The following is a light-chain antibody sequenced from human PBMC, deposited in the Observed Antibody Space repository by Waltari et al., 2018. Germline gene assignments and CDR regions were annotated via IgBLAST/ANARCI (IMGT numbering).Light chain of an antibody. V-gene: IGKV3-11*01. CDR1: QSVRNY. Sequence: EIVLTQSPATLSLSPGERATLSCRASQSVRNYLAWYIQKPGQAPRLLIHDASNRAAGIPARFSGSGSGTDFTLTISSLEPEDFAVYYCQQRSDWPRYTFGQGTKLEIK. CDR3: QQRSDWPRYT. CDR2: DAS. J-gene: IGKJ2*01.